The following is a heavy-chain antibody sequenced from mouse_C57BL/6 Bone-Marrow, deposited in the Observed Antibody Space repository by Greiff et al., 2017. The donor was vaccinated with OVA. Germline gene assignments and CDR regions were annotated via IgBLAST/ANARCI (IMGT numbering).Heavy chain of an antibody. V-gene: IGHV1-55*01. J-gene: IGHJ3*01. CDR2: IYPGSGST. D-gene: IGHD2-5*01. CDR3: ATYSNYVRFAY. CDR1: GYTFTSYW. Sequence: QVQLQQPGAELVKPGASVKMSCKASGYTFTSYWITWVKQRPGQGLEWIGDIYPGSGSTNYNEKFKSKATLTVDKSSSTAYMQLSSLTSEDSAVYYCATYSNYVRFAYWGQGTLVTVSA.